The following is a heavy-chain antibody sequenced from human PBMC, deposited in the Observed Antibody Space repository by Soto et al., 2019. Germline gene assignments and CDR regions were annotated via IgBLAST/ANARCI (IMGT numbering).Heavy chain of an antibody. CDR1: GGSISSGDYY. D-gene: IGHD3-22*01. J-gene: IGHJ5*02. CDR2: IYYSGST. V-gene: IGHV4-30-4*01. Sequence: SETLSLTCTVSGGSISSGDYYWSWIRQPPGKGLEWIGYIYYSGSTYYNPSLKSRVTISVDTSKNQFSLKLSSVTAADTAVYYCAREPLYCYDSSGYYTSLFDPWGQGTLVTVSS. CDR3: AREPLYCYDSSGYYTSLFDP.